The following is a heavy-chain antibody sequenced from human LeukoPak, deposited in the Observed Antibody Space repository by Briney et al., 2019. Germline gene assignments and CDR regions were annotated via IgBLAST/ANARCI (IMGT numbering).Heavy chain of an antibody. V-gene: IGHV3-53*01. CDR2: IYSGDST. CDR1: GFTVRSNY. Sequence: RGSLRLSCAASGFTVRSNYMSWVRQAPGKGLGWGLVIYSGDSTYYADSVKGRFTITRDNAKNSLYLQMNSLRAEDTAVYYCAKLRFLEWSDYWGQGTLVTVSS. D-gene: IGHD3-3*01. J-gene: IGHJ4*02. CDR3: AKLRFLEWSDY.